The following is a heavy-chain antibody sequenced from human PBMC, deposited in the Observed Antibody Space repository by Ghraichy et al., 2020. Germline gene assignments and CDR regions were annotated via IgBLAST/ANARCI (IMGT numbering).Heavy chain of an antibody. CDR2: ISSTSVYT. V-gene: IGHV3-11*06. CDR1: GFTLSDYY. CDR3: ARAAGIVVAGGHDA. D-gene: IGHD6-19*01. Sequence: GESLNISCGASGFTLSDYYMSWIRQAPGKGLEWISYISSTSVYTNYADSVKGRFTVSRDNAKNSVYLQMNSLRAEDTAVYYCARAAGIVVAGGHDAWGHGMLVTVSS. J-gene: IGHJ4*03.